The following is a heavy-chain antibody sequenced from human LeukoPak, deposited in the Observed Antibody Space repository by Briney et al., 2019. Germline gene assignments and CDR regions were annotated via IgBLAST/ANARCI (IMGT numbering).Heavy chain of an antibody. D-gene: IGHD3-3*01. V-gene: IGHV1-2*02. Sequence: ASVKVSCKASGYTFTSYDINWVRQAPGQGLEWMGWINPNSGGTNYAQKFQGRVTMTRDTSISTAYMELSRLRSDDTAVYYCARGEYDFWSGYYRNFDYWGQGTLVTVSS. CDR3: ARGEYDFWSGYYRNFDY. CDR2: INPNSGGT. CDR1: GYTFTSYD. J-gene: IGHJ4*02.